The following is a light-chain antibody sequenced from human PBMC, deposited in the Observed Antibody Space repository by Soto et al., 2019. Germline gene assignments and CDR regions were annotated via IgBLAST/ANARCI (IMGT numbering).Light chain of an antibody. J-gene: IGKJ1*01. Sequence: IQMPQSPSTLSASVGDRVDITCRASDNIVHCVDWYQQKPGKAPKLLIYKAANLADEVPSRFAGSGSGTDFTLTITRLQPDDFATYYCQNYNSFSRTCGQGNKGDIK. CDR1: DNIVHC. V-gene: IGKV1-5*03. CDR2: KAA. CDR3: QNYNSFSRT.